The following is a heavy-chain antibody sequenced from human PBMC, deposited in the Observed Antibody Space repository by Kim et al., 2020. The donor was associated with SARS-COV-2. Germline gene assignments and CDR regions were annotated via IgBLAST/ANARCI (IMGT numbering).Heavy chain of an antibody. V-gene: IGHV3-30*03. CDR2: NK. CDR3: ARGYGDTYFDY. Sequence: NKSYADSVKGRFTISRDNSKNTLHLQMNSLRAEDTAVYYCARGYGDTYFDYWGQGTLVTVSS. J-gene: IGHJ4*02. D-gene: IGHD4-17*01.